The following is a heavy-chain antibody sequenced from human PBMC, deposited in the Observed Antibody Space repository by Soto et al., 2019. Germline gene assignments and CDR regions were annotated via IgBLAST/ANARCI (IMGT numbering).Heavy chain of an antibody. V-gene: IGHV3-53*01. CDR1: GFTVSSNS. J-gene: IGHJ3*02. CDR3: ARDLSAHDHGFDI. CDR2: IYIADST. Sequence: LGLSCAASGFTVSSNSMSWVRQGPGKGLDWVSDIYIADSTYYADSVKGRFTISTDNSKITLYRSMDSVGAEDTAVYYCARDLSAHDHGFDIWGQGTMVTVSS. D-gene: IGHD5-12*01.